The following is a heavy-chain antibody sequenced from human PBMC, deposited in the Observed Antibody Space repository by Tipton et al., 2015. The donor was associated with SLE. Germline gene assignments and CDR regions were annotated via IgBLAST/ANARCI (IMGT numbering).Heavy chain of an antibody. D-gene: IGHD2-15*01. J-gene: IGHJ4*02. CDR2: IFYTGST. Sequence: LRLSCTVSDGSIRSTNYYWGWIRQPPGKGLEWIGSIFYTGSTYYNPSLKSRVSFSIDTSKHQFSLKLNSVTAADTAVYFCARGLFGWELPYWGQGTLVTVSS. CDR1: DGSIRSTNYY. V-gene: IGHV4-39*07. CDR3: ARGLFGWELPY.